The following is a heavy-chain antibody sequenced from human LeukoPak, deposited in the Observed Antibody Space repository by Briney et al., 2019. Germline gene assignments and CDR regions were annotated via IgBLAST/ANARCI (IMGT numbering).Heavy chain of an antibody. CDR1: GFTFSNYA. CDR3: AKFDCSGSSCYQFDC. Sequence: GGSLRLSCAASGFTFSNYAMSWARQAPGKGLEWVSGITGSGDSTFYADSVKGQFTISRDNSKNTLYLQMNGLRAEDTAVYYCAKFDCSGSSCYQFDCWGQGTLVTVSS. J-gene: IGHJ4*02. D-gene: IGHD2-15*01. V-gene: IGHV3-23*01. CDR2: ITGSGDST.